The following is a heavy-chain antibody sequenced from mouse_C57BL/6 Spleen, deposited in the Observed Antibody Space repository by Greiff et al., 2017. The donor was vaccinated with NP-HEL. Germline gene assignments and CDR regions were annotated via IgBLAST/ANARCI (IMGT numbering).Heavy chain of an antibody. D-gene: IGHD2-5*01. V-gene: IGHV1-15*01. CDR2: IDPETGGT. CDR1: GYTFTDYE. Sequence: VQLQQSGAELVRPGASVTLSCKASGYTFTDYEMHWVKQTPVHGLEWIGAIDPETGGTAYNHKFKGNAILTADKSSSTAYMELRSLTSEDSAVYYCTREYSTSWKNYFDYWGQGTTLTVSS. CDR3: TREYSTSWKNYFDY. J-gene: IGHJ2*01.